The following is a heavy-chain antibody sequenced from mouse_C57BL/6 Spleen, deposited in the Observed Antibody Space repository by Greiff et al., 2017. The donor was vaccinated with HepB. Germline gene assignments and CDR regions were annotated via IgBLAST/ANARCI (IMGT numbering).Heavy chain of an antibody. J-gene: IGHJ3*01. Sequence: QVQLQQPGAELVKPGASVKLSCKASGYTFTSYWMHWVKQRPGQGLEWIGMIHPNSGSTNYNEKFKSKATLTVDKSSSTAYMQLSSLTSEDSAVYYCARQDDYDGAWFAYWGQGTLVTVSP. D-gene: IGHD2-4*01. CDR3: ARQDDYDGAWFAY. CDR2: IHPNSGST. CDR1: GYTFTSYW. V-gene: IGHV1-64*01.